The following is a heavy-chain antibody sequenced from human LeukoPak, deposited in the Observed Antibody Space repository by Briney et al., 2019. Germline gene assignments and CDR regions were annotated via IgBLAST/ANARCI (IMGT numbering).Heavy chain of an antibody. D-gene: IGHD1-1*01. J-gene: IGHJ3*02. CDR3: AGSRHWIPFAFDI. Sequence: GGSLRLSCAASGFTFSDYYMSWIRQAPGKGLEWVSYISSSSSTIYYADSVKGRFTISRDNAKNSLYLQMNSLRAEDTAVYHCAGSRHWIPFAFDIWGQGTMVTVSS. V-gene: IGHV3-11*04. CDR1: GFTFSDYY. CDR2: ISSSSSTI.